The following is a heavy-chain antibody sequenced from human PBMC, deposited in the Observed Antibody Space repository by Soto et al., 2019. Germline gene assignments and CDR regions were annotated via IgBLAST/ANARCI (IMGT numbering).Heavy chain of an antibody. CDR1: GGSFSGYY. J-gene: IGHJ4*02. V-gene: IGHV4-34*01. Sequence: QVQLQQWGAGLLKPSETLSLTCAVYGGSFSGYYWSWIRQPPGKGLEWIGEINHSGSTNYNPSLKSRVTISVDTSKTQFSLKLSSVTAADTAVYYCARGDYYDSSGYSYYFDYWGQGTLVTVSS. D-gene: IGHD3-22*01. CDR2: INHSGST. CDR3: ARGDYYDSSGYSYYFDY.